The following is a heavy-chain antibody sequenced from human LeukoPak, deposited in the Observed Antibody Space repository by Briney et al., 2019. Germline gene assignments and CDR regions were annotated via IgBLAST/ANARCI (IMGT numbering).Heavy chain of an antibody. V-gene: IGHV2-5*02. D-gene: IGHD3-22*01. CDR3: AHYDYDRSE. Sequence: SGPTLVKPTQTLTLTCTFSGFSLSTSGGGVGWIRQPPGKALEWLALIYWDDHKRYSPSLKSRLTITKDTAKNQVVLTMTNMDPVDTATYYCAHYDYDRSEWGQGTLVTVSS. J-gene: IGHJ4*02. CDR1: GFSLSTSGGG. CDR2: IYWDDHK.